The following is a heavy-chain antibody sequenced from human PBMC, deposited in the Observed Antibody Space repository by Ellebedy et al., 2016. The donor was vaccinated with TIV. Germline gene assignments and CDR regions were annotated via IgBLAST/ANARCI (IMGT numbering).Heavy chain of an antibody. Sequence: ASVKVSXKASGYTFTSYGISWVRQAPGQGLEWMGWISTGSGSTKYSQDFQGRVTIARDTSATAAYMELSSLRSEDTAVYYCVRGLYGMDVWGQGTTVTVSS. CDR2: ISTGSGST. CDR3: VRGLYGMDV. J-gene: IGHJ6*02. V-gene: IGHV1-18*01. CDR1: GYTFTSYG.